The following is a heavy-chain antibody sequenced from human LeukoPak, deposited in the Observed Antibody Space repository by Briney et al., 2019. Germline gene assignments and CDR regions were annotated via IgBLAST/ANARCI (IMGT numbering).Heavy chain of an antibody. D-gene: IGHD5-18*01. J-gene: IGHJ3*02. V-gene: IGHV1-2*02. CDR1: GYTFTSYG. Sequence: GASVKVSCKASGYTFTSYGISWVRQAPGQGLEWMGWINPNSGGTNYAQKFQGRVTMTRDTSISTAYMELSRLRSDDTAVYYCANSGYSRSDAFDIWGQGTMVTVSS. CDR2: INPNSGGT. CDR3: ANSGYSRSDAFDI.